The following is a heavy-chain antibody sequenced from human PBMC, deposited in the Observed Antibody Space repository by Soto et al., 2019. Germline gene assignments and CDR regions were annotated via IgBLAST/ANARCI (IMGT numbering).Heavy chain of an antibody. D-gene: IGHD3-10*01. V-gene: IGHV3-48*03. CDR1: GFTFSSYE. J-gene: IGHJ6*02. CDR3: ARGMGFGELHYGMDV. Sequence: EVQLVESGGGLVQPGGSLRLSCAASGFTFSSYEMNWVRQAPGKGLEWVSYISSSGSTIYYADYVKGRFTISRDNAKNSLYLQMNSLRAEDTAVYYCARGMGFGELHYGMDVWGQGTTVTVSS. CDR2: ISSSGSTI.